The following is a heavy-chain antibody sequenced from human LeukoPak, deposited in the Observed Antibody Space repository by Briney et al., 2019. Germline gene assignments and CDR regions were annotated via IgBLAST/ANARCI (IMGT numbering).Heavy chain of an antibody. CDR1: GYTFTGYY. D-gene: IGHD1-26*01. V-gene: IGHV1-2*02. CDR3: ARGEWEVPTTS. J-gene: IGHJ5*02. Sequence: GASVKVSCKASGYTFTGYYMHWVRQAPGQGLEWMGWINPKSGGTRYAQKFQGRVTMTRDTSVTTVYMQMSSLRSDDTAVYYCARGEWEVPTTSWGQGTLVTVSS. CDR2: INPKSGGT.